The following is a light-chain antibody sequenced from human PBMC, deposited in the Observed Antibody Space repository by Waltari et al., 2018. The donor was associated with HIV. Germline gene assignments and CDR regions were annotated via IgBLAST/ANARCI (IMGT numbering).Light chain of an antibody. V-gene: IGLV1-47*01. CDR1: SSDIGRYY. J-gene: IGLJ2*01. Sequence: QSVLTQPPSASGTPGQRVTISCSGSSSDIGRYYVYWFQQLPGTAPKLLIDRNNQRPSGVPDRFSGSKSGTSASLAISGLRSEDEADYYCATWDDNLSGVVFGGGTKLTVL. CDR2: RNN. CDR3: ATWDDNLSGVV.